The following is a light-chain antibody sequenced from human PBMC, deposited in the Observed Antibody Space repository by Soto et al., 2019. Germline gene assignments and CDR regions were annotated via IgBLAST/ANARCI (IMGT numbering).Light chain of an antibody. CDR2: EVT. J-gene: IGLJ1*01. V-gene: IGLV2-14*01. Sequence: HSVLTQPASVSGSPGQSITISCLGTSSDIGAYNYVSWYQQHPGKVPKLMIYEVTNRSSGLSNRFSGSKSGNTASLTISGLQAEDEADYFCSSFTSTSTLYVFGTGTKVTVL. CDR1: SSDIGAYNY. CDR3: SSFTSTSTLYV.